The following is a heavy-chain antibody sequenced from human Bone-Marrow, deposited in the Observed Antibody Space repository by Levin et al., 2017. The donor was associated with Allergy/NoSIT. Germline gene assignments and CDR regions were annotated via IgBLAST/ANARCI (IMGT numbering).Heavy chain of an antibody. D-gene: IGHD4-17*01. J-gene: IGHJ4*02. CDR2: INPNTGTT. CDR3: AINAGDYDFVPFDF. V-gene: IGHV1-2*02. Sequence: GESLKISCTASGYTFTGYYVHWVRQAPGQGLEWMGWINPNTGTTKYAQKFQGRVTMTSDTSISTAYMELARLTSDDTALYYCAINAGDYDFVPFDFWGQGTLITVSS. CDR1: GYTFTGYY.